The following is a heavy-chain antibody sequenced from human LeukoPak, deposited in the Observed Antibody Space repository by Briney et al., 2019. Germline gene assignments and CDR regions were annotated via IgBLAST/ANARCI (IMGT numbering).Heavy chain of an antibody. J-gene: IGHJ4*02. Sequence: SETLSLTCTVSGGSISSYYWSWIRQSPGKGVEWIGYFYYRGSSTYNPSLKSRVTISGDTSKNEFSLRLSSVTAADTAVYYCARSGYCSGGICYSGLFDHWGPGTLVTVSS. D-gene: IGHD2-15*01. V-gene: IGHV4-59*01. CDR2: FYYRGSS. CDR1: GGSISSYY. CDR3: ARSGYCSGGICYSGLFDH.